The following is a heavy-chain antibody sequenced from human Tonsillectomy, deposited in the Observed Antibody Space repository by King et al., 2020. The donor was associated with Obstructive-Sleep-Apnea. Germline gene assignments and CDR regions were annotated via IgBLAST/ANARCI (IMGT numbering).Heavy chain of an antibody. D-gene: IGHD3-10*01. J-gene: IGHJ4*02. CDR2: ISGHNGDT. V-gene: IGHV1-18*04. CDR1: GYAFSTYG. Sequence: QLVQSGPEVKKPGASVKVSCKTSGYAFSTYGVSWVRQAPGQGLEWMGWISGHNGDTQYAQRIQDRVTMTTDTTTDTAYMELRSLRSDDTAVYYCARDRYYGEFDYWGQGTLVTVSS. CDR3: ARDRYYGEFDY.